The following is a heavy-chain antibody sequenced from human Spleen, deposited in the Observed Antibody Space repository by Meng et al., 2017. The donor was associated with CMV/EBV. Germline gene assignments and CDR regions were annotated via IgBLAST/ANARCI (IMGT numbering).Heavy chain of an antibody. Sequence: SCAASGFTFGDSTIHWVRQASGKGLEWVGRVRSKPNNYATAFAASVKGRITISRDDSKNTAYLQMNDLKTEDTAVYFCTRHEDAGFDPWGQGTLVTVSS. V-gene: IGHV3-73*01. CDR3: TRHEDAGFDP. CDR1: GFTFGDST. J-gene: IGHJ5*02. CDR2: VRSKPNNYAT.